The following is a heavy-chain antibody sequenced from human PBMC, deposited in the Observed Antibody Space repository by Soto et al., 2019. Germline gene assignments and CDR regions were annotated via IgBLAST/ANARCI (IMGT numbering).Heavy chain of an antibody. V-gene: IGHV3-23*01. CDR1: GFTFSSYA. D-gene: IGHD6-19*01. Sequence: EVQLLESGGGLVQPGGSLRLSCAASGFTFSSYAMSWVRQAPGKGLEWVSGLSGSGGSTYYADSVKGRFTISRDNSKNTLYLQMNSLRAEDTAVYYCANVAESSGWPSGDGYWGQGTLVTVSS. CDR2: LSGSGGST. J-gene: IGHJ4*02. CDR3: ANVAESSGWPSGDGY.